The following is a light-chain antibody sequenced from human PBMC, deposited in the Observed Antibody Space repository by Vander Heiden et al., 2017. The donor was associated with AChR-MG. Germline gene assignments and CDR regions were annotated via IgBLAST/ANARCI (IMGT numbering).Light chain of an antibody. V-gene: IGLV1-40*01. CDR2: GNS. CDR3: QSYDNSLSGSYV. J-gene: IGLJ1*01. CDR1: SSNLGAGYD. Sequence: QSVLTQPPSVSGAPGQSVTISCTGSSSNLGAGYDVHWYQHLPGTAPTLLIYGNSNRPSGVPDRFSGSKSGPSASLAITGLQAEDEADDYYQSYDNSLSGSYVFGTGTKVTVL.